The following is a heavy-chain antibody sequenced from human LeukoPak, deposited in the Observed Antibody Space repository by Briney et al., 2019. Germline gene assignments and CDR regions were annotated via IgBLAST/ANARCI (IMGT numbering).Heavy chain of an antibody. V-gene: IGHV3-48*01. CDR1: GFSFSTYS. J-gene: IGHJ4*02. CDR2: ITSTSNII. Sequence: PGGSLRLSCAASGFSFSTYSMNWVRQAPGKGLEWISYITSTSNIIYQADSVKGRFTISRDNAKNSLYLQMNSLRAEDTAVYYCARAKSAPKYYFDYWGQGTLVTVSS. D-gene: IGHD6-6*01. CDR3: ARAKSAPKYYFDY.